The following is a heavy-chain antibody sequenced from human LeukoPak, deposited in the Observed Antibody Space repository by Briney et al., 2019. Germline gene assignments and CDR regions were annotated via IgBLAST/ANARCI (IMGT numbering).Heavy chain of an antibody. CDR3: ALAYCGGDCYWPNYFDY. CDR2: IYYSGST. CDR1: GGSISSSSYY. Sequence: SETLSLTCTVSGGSISSSSYYWGWIRQPPGKGLEWIGSIYYSGSTYYNPPLKSRVTISVDTSKNQFSLKLSSVTAADTAVYYCALAYCGGDCYWPNYFDYWGQGTLVTVSS. J-gene: IGHJ4*02. D-gene: IGHD2-21*02. V-gene: IGHV4-39*01.